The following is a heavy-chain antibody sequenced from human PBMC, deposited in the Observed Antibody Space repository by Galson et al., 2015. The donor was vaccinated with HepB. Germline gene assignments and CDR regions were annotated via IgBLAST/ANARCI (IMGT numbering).Heavy chain of an antibody. CDR1: GFAFTTYT. J-gene: IGHJ6*03. Sequence: SLRLSCAASGFAFTTYTRNWVRQAPGKGLEWVSSISSSSSYIYYADSVKGRFTISRDNAKNSLFLQLNSLRAEDTAMYYCARVGGYFYYMDVWGKGTTVTVSS. D-gene: IGHD3-10*01. V-gene: IGHV3-21*01. CDR3: ARVGGYFYYMDV. CDR2: ISSSSSYI.